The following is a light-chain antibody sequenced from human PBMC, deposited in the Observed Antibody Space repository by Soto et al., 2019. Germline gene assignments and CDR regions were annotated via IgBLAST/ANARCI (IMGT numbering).Light chain of an antibody. J-gene: IGLJ1*01. CDR3: CSYAGSSPLYV. CDR2: DVS. V-gene: IGLV2-14*03. CDR1: ISDVGSYNY. Sequence: QSALTQPASVSGSPGQSITISCTGTISDVGSYNYVSWYQQYPGKAPKLMIYDVSTRPSGVSDRFSGSKSGNTASLTISGLQAEDEGTYYCCSYAGSSPLYVFGTGTKVTVL.